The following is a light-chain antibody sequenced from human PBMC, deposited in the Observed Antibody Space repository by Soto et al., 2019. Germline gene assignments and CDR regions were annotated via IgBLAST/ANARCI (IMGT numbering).Light chain of an antibody. Sequence: QSALTQPRSVSGSPGQSVTFSCTGTSGDIGAYNYVSWYQFHPGKAPKLMIYDVTKRPSGVPDRFSGSKSGTTASLTVSGLQAEDEADYYCSSYAGSNNVLFGGGTKLTVL. CDR2: DVT. CDR3: SSYAGSNNVL. CDR1: SGDIGAYNY. V-gene: IGLV2-8*01. J-gene: IGLJ2*01.